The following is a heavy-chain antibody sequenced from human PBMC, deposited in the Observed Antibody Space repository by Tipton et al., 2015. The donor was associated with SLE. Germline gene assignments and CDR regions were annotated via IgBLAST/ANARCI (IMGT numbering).Heavy chain of an antibody. Sequence: TLSLTCAVYGGSFSGYYWSWIRQPPGKGLEWIGEINHSGGTNYNPSLKSRVTISVDTPKNQFSLKLSSVTAADTAVYYCARAPGLDRDYQYYYYMDVWGKGPTVTVSS. V-gene: IGHV4-34*01. J-gene: IGHJ6*03. CDR3: ARAPGLDRDYQYYYYMDV. CDR1: GGSFSGYY. CDR2: INHSGGT. D-gene: IGHD3/OR15-3a*01.